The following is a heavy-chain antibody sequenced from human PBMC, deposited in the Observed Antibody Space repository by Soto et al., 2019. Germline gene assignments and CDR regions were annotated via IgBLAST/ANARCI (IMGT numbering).Heavy chain of an antibody. D-gene: IGHD3-22*01. CDR2: IVVGSGNT. CDR3: AAARDSSGYPIEDAFDI. Sequence: SVKVSCKASGFTFTSSGVQWVRQARGQRLEWIGWIVVGSGNTNYAQKFQERVTITRDMSTSTAYMELSSLRSEDTAVYYCAAARDSSGYPIEDAFDIWGQGTMVTVSS. V-gene: IGHV1-58*01. J-gene: IGHJ3*02. CDR1: GFTFTSSG.